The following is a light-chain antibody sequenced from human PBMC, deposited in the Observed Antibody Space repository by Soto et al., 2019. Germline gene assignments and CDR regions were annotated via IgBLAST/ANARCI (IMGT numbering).Light chain of an antibody. CDR2: DVS. V-gene: IGLV2-14*01. Sequence: QSALTQPASVSRSPGQSITISCTGTNSAVAGYNYVSWYQQHPGKAPKFMIYDVSSRPSGVSDRFSGSKSDNTASLTTSGLQAEDEADHYCSSYTTSNTRQIVFGTGTKLTVL. J-gene: IGLJ1*01. CDR1: NSAVAGYNY. CDR3: SSYTTSNTRQIV.